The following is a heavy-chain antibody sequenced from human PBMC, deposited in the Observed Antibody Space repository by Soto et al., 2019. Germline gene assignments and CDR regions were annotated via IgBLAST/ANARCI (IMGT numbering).Heavy chain of an antibody. CDR2: ISSGSATI. CDR3: ARADIWYRADC. V-gene: IGHV3-48*02. D-gene: IGHD1-20*01. Sequence: EVPLVESGGGLIQPGGSLRLSCAASGFTFSSYNMNWVRQAPGKGLEWVSYISSGSATIYYADSVKGRFTVSRDNAKNSLYLQVHSLRDEDTALYYWARADIWYRADCWGQGTLVTVSS. J-gene: IGHJ4*02. CDR1: GFTFSSYN.